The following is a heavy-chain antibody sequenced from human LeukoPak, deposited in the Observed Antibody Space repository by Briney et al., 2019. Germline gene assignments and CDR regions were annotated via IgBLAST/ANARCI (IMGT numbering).Heavy chain of an antibody. J-gene: IGHJ6*02. V-gene: IGHV3-23*01. D-gene: IGHD3-10*01. CDR1: GFTFSSYA. CDR2: ISGSGGST. Sequence: PGGSLRLSCAASGFTFSSYAMSWVRQAPGKGLEWVSAISGSGGSTYYADSVKGRFTISRDNSKNTLYLQMNSLRAEDTAVYYCARVNYASGYGMDVWGQGTTVTVSS. CDR3: ARVNYASGYGMDV.